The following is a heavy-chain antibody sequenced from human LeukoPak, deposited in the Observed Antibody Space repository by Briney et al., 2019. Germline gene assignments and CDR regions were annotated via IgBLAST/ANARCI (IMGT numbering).Heavy chain of an antibody. CDR3: AKPRHCSTSTCASAAFDV. CDR2: IANDGSGK. V-gene: IGHV3-30*18. D-gene: IGHD2-2*01. CDR1: GFTVSSNY. J-gene: IGHJ3*01. Sequence: GGSLRLSCAASGFTVSSNYMSWVRQAPGKGLEWVAVIANDGSGKFYADSVKGRFTISRDNFKDTLYLQMNSLRTEDTAVYYCAKPRHCSTSTCASAAFDVWGQGTMVTVSS.